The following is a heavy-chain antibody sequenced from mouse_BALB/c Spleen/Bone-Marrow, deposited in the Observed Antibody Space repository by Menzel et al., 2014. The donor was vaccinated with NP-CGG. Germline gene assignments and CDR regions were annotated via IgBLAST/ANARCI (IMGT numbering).Heavy chain of an antibody. Sequence: EVMLVESDGGLVQPKGSLKLSRAASGFTFNTYAMNWVRQAPGKGLEWVARIRSKSNNYATYYADSVKDRFTISRDDSQSMLYLQMNNLKTEDTAMYYCVRHLGAFYAMDYWGQGTSVTVSS. V-gene: IGHV10-1*02. CDR3: VRHLGAFYAMDY. D-gene: IGHD4-1*01. CDR2: IRSKSNNYAT. J-gene: IGHJ4*01. CDR1: GFTFNTYA.